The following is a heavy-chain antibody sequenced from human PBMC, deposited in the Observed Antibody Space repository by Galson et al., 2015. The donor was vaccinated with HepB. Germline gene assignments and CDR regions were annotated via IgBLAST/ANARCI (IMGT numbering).Heavy chain of an antibody. CDR1: GYTFTSYD. D-gene: IGHD2-2*01. Sequence: SCKASGYTFTSYDINWVRQATGQGLEWMGWMNPNSGNTGYAQKFQGRVTMTRNTSISTAYMELSSLRSEDTAVYYCARAHSSYCSSTSCYLGLWDYYYGMDVWGQGTTVTVSS. V-gene: IGHV1-8*01. J-gene: IGHJ6*02. CDR2: MNPNSGNT. CDR3: ARAHSSYCSSTSCYLGLWDYYYGMDV.